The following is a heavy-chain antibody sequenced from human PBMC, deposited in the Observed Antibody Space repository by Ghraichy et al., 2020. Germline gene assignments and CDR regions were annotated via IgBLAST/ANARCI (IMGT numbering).Heavy chain of an antibody. Sequence: GGSLRLSCAASGFTVSSNYMSWVRQAPGKGLEWVSVIYSGGSTYYADSVKGRFTISRHNSKNTLYLQMNSLRAEDTAGYYCARTQATFRRKESCYFDYWGQGTLVTVSS. V-gene: IGHV3-53*04. CDR2: IYSGGST. D-gene: IGHD2/OR15-2a*01. J-gene: IGHJ4*02. CDR3: ARTQATFRRKESCYFDY. CDR1: GFTVSSNY.